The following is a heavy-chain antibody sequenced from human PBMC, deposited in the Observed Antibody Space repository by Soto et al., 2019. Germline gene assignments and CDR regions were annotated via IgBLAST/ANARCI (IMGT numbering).Heavy chain of an antibody. D-gene: IGHD6-13*01. J-gene: IGHJ6*02. Sequence: ASVKVSCKDSGYTLTGYYIHWVRQAPGQGLEWMGWINPNSGGTNYAQKFQGWVTMTRDTSISTAYMELSRLRSDDTAVYYCARGYSSSWYSYYYYGMDVWGQGTTVTVSS. V-gene: IGHV1-2*04. CDR1: GYTLTGYY. CDR2: INPNSGGT. CDR3: ARGYSSSWYSYYYYGMDV.